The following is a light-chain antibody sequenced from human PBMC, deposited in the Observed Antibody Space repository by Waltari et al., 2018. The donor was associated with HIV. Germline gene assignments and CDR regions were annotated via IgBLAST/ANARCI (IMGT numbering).Light chain of an antibody. CDR2: YDT. Sequence: SYVLTQPPSVSVAPGQTARISCEGDNIGSKSVHWYQQKPGQAPVLVVYYDTDRPSGIPERFSGSNSGNTATLIISGVEAGDEADYYGHVWDSFSDHRVFGGGTELTVL. CDR3: HVWDSFSDHRV. V-gene: IGLV3-21*02. J-gene: IGLJ2*01. CDR1: NIGSKS.